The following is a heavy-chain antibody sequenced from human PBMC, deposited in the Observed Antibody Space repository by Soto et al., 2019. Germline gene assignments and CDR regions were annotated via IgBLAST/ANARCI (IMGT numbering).Heavy chain of an antibody. Sequence: ASVKVSCKASGYTFTSYGISWVRQAPGQGLEWMGWISAYNVNTNYAQKLQGRVTMTTDTSTSTAYMELRSLRSDDTAVYYCARDGITGTTDYYYYYGMDVWGQGTTVTVSS. CDR2: ISAYNVNT. V-gene: IGHV1-18*01. J-gene: IGHJ6*02. D-gene: IGHD1-7*01. CDR3: ARDGITGTTDYYYYYGMDV. CDR1: GYTFTSYG.